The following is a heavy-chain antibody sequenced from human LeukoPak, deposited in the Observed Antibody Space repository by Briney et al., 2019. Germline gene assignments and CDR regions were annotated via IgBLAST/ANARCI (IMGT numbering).Heavy chain of an antibody. CDR1: GDSVSSNSAA. J-gene: IGHJ6*02. CDR2: TYYRSKWYN. CDR3: AREDSSSWPHYYYYGMDV. Sequence: SQTLSLTCAISGDSVSSNSAAWTWIRQSPSRGLEWLGRTYYRSKWYNDYAVSVKSRITINPDTSKNQFSLQLNSVTPEDTAVYYCAREDSSSWPHYYYYGMDVWGQGTTVTVSS. D-gene: IGHD6-13*01. V-gene: IGHV6-1*01.